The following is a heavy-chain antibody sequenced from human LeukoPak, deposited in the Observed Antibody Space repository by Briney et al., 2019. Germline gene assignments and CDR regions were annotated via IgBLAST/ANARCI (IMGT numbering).Heavy chain of an antibody. CDR1: GFTFSDHY. CDR2: IRDKANRHTT. D-gene: IGHD2-2*01. CDR3: ARGASSSIPTYYYGLDV. J-gene: IGHJ6*02. V-gene: IGHV3-72*01. Sequence: PGGSLRLSCVASGFTFSDHYMDWVRQAPGKGLEWVGRIRDKANRHTTEYAASVKGRYTISRDDSRSSLYLKMNSLKTEDTAVFYCARGASSSIPTYYYGLDVWGQGTTVTVSS.